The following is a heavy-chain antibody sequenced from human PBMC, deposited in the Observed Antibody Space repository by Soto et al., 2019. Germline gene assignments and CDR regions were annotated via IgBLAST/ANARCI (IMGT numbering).Heavy chain of an antibody. V-gene: IGHV3-23*01. CDR2: ISSSGDST. J-gene: IGHJ4*02. D-gene: IGHD6-19*01. Sequence: EVQLLESGGGLVQPGGSLRLSCAASGFIFSNYAMNWVRQAPGKGLEWVSAISSSGDSTYYADSVKGRFTISSDNSKNTVSLQMNSLRAEDTAVYYCAKRHTRGWPAFDYWGQGTLVTVAS. CDR1: GFIFSNYA. CDR3: AKRHTRGWPAFDY.